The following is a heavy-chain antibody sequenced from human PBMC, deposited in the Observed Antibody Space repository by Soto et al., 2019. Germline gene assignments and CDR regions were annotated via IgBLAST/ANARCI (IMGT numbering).Heavy chain of an antibody. CDR2: IYYSGST. J-gene: IGHJ6*02. Sequence: SETLSLTCTVSGGSISSYYWSWIRQPPGKGLEWIGYIYYSGSTNYNPSLKSRVTISVDTSKNQFSLKLSSVTAADTAVYYCARVVWNPYYYYYGMVVWGQGTTVTVSS. CDR3: ARVVWNPYYYYYGMVV. D-gene: IGHD1-1*01. V-gene: IGHV4-59*01. CDR1: GGSISSYY.